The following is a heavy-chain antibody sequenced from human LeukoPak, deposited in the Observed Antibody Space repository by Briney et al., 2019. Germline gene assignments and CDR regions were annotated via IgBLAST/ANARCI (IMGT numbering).Heavy chain of an antibody. Sequence: GGSLRLSCAASGFTFSSYSMNWVRRAPGKGLEWVSSISSSSSYIYYADSVKGRFTISRDDAKNSLYLQMNSLRAEDTAVYYCARDFNLLGLAVDWGQGTLVTVSS. CDR2: ISSSSSYI. CDR1: GFTFSSYS. D-gene: IGHD2-15*01. CDR3: ARDFNLLGLAVD. V-gene: IGHV3-21*01. J-gene: IGHJ4*02.